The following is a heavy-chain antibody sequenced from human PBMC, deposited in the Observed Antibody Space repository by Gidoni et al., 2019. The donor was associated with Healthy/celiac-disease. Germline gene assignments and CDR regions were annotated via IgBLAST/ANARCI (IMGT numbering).Heavy chain of an antibody. D-gene: IGHD6-19*01. J-gene: IGHJ6*02. CDR1: GYTFTGYY. CDR3: ARDRRDGWPYYYYYGMDV. CDR2: INPNSGGT. V-gene: IGHV1-2*04. Sequence: QVQLVQSGAEVKKPGASVKVSCKASGYTFTGYYMHWVRQAPGQGLEWMGWINPNSGGTNYAQKFQGWVTMTRDTSISTAYMELSRLRSDDTAVYYCARDRRDGWPYYYYYGMDVWGQGTTVTVSS.